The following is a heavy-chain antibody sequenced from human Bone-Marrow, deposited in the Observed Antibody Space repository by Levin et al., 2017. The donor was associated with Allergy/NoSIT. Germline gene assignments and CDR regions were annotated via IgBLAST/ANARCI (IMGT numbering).Heavy chain of an antibody. CDR2: INHSGIT. Sequence: SGGSLRLSCSVYGGSYSGYYLNWIRQPPGKGLEWIGEINHSGITNYNPSLSTRVTISHDTSKKQISLRLTSVTAADTAVYYCSRGRSSYYPNDAFDIWGRGTLVTVSS. V-gene: IGHV4-34*01. CDR3: SRGRSSYYPNDAFDI. CDR1: GGSYSGYY. D-gene: IGHD1-26*01. J-gene: IGHJ3*02.